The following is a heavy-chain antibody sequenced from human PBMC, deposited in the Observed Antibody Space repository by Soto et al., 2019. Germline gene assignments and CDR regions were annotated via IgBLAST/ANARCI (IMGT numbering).Heavy chain of an antibody. CDR3: ARDTASAFDA. Sequence: EVQLMESGGGLVQPGGSLRLSCVASGFTFSSFSMNWVRQAPGKGLEWVSYIRSSPSAISYADSVKGRFTISRDNAKNSLYLQLTRRRAEDTAVYYCARDTASAFDAWGQGPLVSVSS. CDR2: IRSSPSAI. CDR1: GFTFSSFS. J-gene: IGHJ4*02. V-gene: IGHV3-48*01.